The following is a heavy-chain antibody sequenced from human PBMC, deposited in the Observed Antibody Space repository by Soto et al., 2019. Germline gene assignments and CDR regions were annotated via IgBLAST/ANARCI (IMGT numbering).Heavy chain of an antibody. CDR1: GGSISDDDQY. Sequence: QVQLQESGPGLVKPSQTLSLVCSVSGGSISDDDQYWSWIRQPPGKGLEWIGQIYYSGTTYYNPSLESRLSISVDRSRSKFSLKLTSVTAADTPVYYCASDTCPYGSGGYHFTSSRIHVWGQGTTATVTS. J-gene: IGHJ6*02. D-gene: IGHD3-10*01. CDR2: IYYSGTT. CDR3: ASDTCPYGSGGYHFTSSRIHV. V-gene: IGHV4-30-4*01.